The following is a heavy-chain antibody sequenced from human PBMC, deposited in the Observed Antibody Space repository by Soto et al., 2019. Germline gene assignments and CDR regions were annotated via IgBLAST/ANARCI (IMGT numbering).Heavy chain of an antibody. CDR2: ISWNSGSI. CDR1: GFTFDDYA. V-gene: IGHV3-9*01. CDR3: AKDNYGDYTFFDY. J-gene: IGHJ4*02. D-gene: IGHD4-17*01. Sequence: GGSLRLSCAASGFTFDDYAMHWVRQAPGKGLEWVSGISWNSGSIGYADSVKGRFTISRDNAKNSLYLQMNSLRAEDTALYYCAKDNYGDYTFFDYWGQGTLVTVSS.